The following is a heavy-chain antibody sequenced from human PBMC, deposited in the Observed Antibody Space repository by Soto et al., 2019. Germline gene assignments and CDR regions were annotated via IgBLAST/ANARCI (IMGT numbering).Heavy chain of an antibody. V-gene: IGHV3-23*01. CDR2: ISGSGVST. D-gene: IGHD3-22*01. Sequence: GGSLRLSCAASGFTFSSYAMSWVRQAPGKGLEWVSAISGSGVSTYYTDSVKGRFTISRDNSKSTLYLQMNSLRAEDTAVYYCAKDSHYDSSGYYSYGMDVWGQGTTVTVSS. J-gene: IGHJ6*02. CDR1: GFTFSSYA. CDR3: AKDSHYDSSGYYSYGMDV.